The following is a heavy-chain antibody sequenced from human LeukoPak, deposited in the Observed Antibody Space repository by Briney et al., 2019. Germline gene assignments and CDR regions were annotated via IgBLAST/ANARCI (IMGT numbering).Heavy chain of an antibody. D-gene: IGHD1-26*01. CDR2: INGDGSMP. CDR1: GFSFSNYW. CDR3: ARDGGNYSPQDY. J-gene: IGHJ4*02. V-gene: IGHV3-74*01. Sequence: GGSLRLSCGASGFSFSNYWMHWVRQAPGKGLVWVSCINGDGSMPTYADSVKGRFTISRDNAKNTLSLHMNSLRAGDTGIYYCARDGGNYSPQDYWGQGTLVTVSS.